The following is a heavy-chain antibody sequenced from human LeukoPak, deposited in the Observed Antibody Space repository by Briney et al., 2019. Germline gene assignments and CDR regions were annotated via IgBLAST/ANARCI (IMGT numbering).Heavy chain of an antibody. CDR3: AVDYGDYEDYYYYYYMDV. J-gene: IGHJ6*03. CDR2: ISSSGSTI. CDR1: GFTFSSYA. D-gene: IGHD4-17*01. V-gene: IGHV3-11*04. Sequence: PGGSLRLSCAASGFTFSSYAMSWIRQAPGKGLEWVSYISSSGSTIYYADSVKGRFTISRDNAKNSLYLKMNSLRAEDTAVYYCAVDYGDYEDYYYYYYMDVWGKGTTATVSS.